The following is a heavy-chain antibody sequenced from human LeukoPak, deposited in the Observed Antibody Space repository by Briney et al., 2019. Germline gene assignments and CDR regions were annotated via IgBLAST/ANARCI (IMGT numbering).Heavy chain of an antibody. CDR3: GRELGGGVTREDWLDP. J-gene: IGHJ5*02. CDR2: INCGSGAT. D-gene: IGHD3-3*01. Sequence: ASVKVSCKASGYTFGDYHMHWVRQAPGQGLEWMGWINCGSGATHYAQKFQGRVTMTRDTSISTTHMDLSSLTSDDTAVYYCGRELGGGVTREDWLDPWGQGTLVTVSS. CDR1: GYTFGDYH. V-gene: IGHV1-2*02.